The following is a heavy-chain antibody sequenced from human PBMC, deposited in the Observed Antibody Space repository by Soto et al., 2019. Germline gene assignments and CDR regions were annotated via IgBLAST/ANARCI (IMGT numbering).Heavy chain of an antibody. CDR2: IYYSGST. D-gene: IGHD5-18*01. CDR1: GRSISSDY. V-gene: IGHV4-59*01. CDR3: ARVLLSYGYYFDY. Sequence: SETLSLTCTVSGRSISSDYWSWIRQPPGKVLEWIGYIYYSGSTNYNPSLKSRVTISVDTSKNQFSLKLSSVTAADTAVYYCARVLLSYGYYFDYWGQGTLVTVS. J-gene: IGHJ4*02.